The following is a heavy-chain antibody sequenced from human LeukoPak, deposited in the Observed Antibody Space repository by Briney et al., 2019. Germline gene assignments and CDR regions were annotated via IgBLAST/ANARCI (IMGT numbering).Heavy chain of an antibody. D-gene: IGHD6-13*01. Sequence: GGSLRLSCAASGFTFSSYGMHWVRQAPGKGLEWVAFIRYDGSNKYYADSVKGRFTISRDNSKNTLYLQMNSLRAEDTAVYYCARDWGYSSTSEIDYWGQGTLVTVSS. CDR2: IRYDGSNK. CDR1: GFTFSSYG. V-gene: IGHV3-30*02. J-gene: IGHJ4*02. CDR3: ARDWGYSSTSEIDY.